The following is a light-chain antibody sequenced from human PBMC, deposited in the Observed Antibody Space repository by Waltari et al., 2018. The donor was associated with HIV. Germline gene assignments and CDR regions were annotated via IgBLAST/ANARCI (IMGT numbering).Light chain of an antibody. J-gene: IGLJ3*02. CDR2: VNT. V-gene: IGLV1-40*01. CDR1: GPNTGAGYP. Sequence: HSALTQPPSVSGAPGHRVTICAPGSGPNTGAGYPRHLYQQLPGTAPKLLIYVNTNRPSGVPDRFSGSKSGTSASLAITGLQTEDEGTYYCQSYDNSLSGHWGFGGGTKLTVL. CDR3: QSYDNSLSGHWG.